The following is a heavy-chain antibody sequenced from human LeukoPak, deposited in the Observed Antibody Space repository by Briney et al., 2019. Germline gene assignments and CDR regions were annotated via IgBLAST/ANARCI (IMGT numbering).Heavy chain of an antibody. Sequence: PSETLSLTCTVSGGSIGTDYWSWIRQPPGKGLKWIGYIFHTRTTDMNPSLKRRLTLSVDTSKNQFSLKLSSVTAADTAVYYCARHAEYSSANDAFDSWGQGTVVSVSS. CDR3: ARHAEYSSANDAFDS. CDR2: IFHTRTT. CDR1: GGSIGTDY. D-gene: IGHD6-25*01. J-gene: IGHJ3*02. V-gene: IGHV4-59*08.